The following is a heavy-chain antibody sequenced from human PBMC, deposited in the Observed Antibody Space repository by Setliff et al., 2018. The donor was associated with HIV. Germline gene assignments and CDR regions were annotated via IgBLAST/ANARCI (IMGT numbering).Heavy chain of an antibody. CDR2: MNTDGSST. Sequence: GGSLRLSCAASGFTFSSYWMHWVRQAPGKGLVWIFGMNTDGSSTRYADSVKGRFTISRDDAKNMLYLQMNSLSADDTAVYYCVRGSGYYYFDNWGQGALVTVSS. J-gene: IGHJ4*02. CDR3: VRGSGYYYFDN. V-gene: IGHV3-74*01. CDR1: GFTFSSYW. D-gene: IGHD3-22*01.